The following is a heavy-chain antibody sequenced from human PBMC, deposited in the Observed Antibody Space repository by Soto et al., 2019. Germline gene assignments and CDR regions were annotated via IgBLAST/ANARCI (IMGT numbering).Heavy chain of an antibody. CDR1: GFTFSSYA. Sequence: GGSLRLSCAASGFTFSSYAMSWVRQAPGRGLEWVSIISGNGGSTYYAASVKGRFTISRDNTKNTLYLQMDSLTAEDTAVYYCEKGRESSNSYTLEFEFWGQGALVTVSS. CDR3: EKGRESSNSYTLEFEF. V-gene: IGHV3-23*01. J-gene: IGHJ4*02. D-gene: IGHD6-6*01. CDR2: ISGNGGST.